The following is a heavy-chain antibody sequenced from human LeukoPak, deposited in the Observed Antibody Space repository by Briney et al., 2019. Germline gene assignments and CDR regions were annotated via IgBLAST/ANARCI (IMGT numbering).Heavy chain of an antibody. V-gene: IGHV1-2*02. Sequence: ASVKVSCKASGYTFTGYYMHWVRQAPGQGLEWMGWINPNSGGTNYAQKFQGRVTMTRDTSISTAYMELSRLRSDDTALYYCARDKGGAVAAVFDYWGQGTLVTVSS. J-gene: IGHJ4*02. CDR2: INPNSGGT. CDR3: ARDKGGAVAAVFDY. CDR1: GYTFTGYY. D-gene: IGHD6-19*01.